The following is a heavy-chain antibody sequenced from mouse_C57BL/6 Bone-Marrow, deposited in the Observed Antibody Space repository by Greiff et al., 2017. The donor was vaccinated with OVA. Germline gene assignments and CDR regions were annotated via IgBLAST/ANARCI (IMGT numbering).Heavy chain of an antibody. V-gene: IGHV1-53*01. Sequence: VQLQQSGTELVKPGASVKLSCKASGYTFTSYWMHWVKQRPGQGLEWIGNIDPSNGGTNYNEKFKSKATLTVDKSSSTAYMQLSSLTSEDSAVYYCAREGSSPSWFAYWGQGTLVTVSA. CDR1: GYTFTSYW. D-gene: IGHD1-1*01. CDR3: AREGSSPSWFAY. CDR2: IDPSNGGT. J-gene: IGHJ3*01.